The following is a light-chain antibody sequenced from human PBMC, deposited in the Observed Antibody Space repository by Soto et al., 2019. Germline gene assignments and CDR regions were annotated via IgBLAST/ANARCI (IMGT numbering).Light chain of an antibody. J-gene: IGLJ2*01. CDR3: HSYDSSRSVL. CDR1: SSNIGAGYD. CDR2: GNS. V-gene: IGLV1-40*01. Sequence: QAVVTQPPSVSGAPGQRVTISCTGSSSNIGAGYDVHWYQQLPGTAPKLLIYGNSNRPSGVPDRFSGSKSGTSASLAITGLQAEDEADYCCHSYDSSRSVLFGAGTKLTVL.